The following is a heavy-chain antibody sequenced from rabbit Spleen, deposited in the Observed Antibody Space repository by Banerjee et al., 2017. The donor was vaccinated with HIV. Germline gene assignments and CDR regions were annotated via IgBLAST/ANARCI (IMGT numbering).Heavy chain of an antibody. D-gene: IGHD6-1*01. V-gene: IGHV1S40*01. Sequence: QSLEESGGDLVKPGASLTLTCTASGFSFSSSYYMCWVRQAPGKGLERVACIDAGSGGSSYLADWAKGRFPHSSHNAQNTLYLQLSSLTAADTATYFCVRDQAGDADFGPYYLNLWGQGTLVTVS. CDR1: GFSFSSSYY. J-gene: IGHJ4*01. CDR3: VRDQAGDADFGPYYLNL. CDR2: IDAGSGGSS.